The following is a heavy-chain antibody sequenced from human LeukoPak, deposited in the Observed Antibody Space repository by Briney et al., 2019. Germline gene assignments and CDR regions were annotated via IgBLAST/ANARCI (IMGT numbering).Heavy chain of an antibody. D-gene: IGHD3-10*01. CDR1: GYTFTSYA. Sequence: ASVKVSCKASGYTFTSYAMNWVRQAPGQGLEWMGWINTNTGNPTYAQGFTGRFVFSLDTSVSTAYLQISSLKAEDTAVYYCARDKTILWFGELLPDAFDIWGQGTMVTVSS. CDR3: ARDKTILWFGELLPDAFDI. J-gene: IGHJ3*02. V-gene: IGHV7-4-1*02. CDR2: INTNTGNP.